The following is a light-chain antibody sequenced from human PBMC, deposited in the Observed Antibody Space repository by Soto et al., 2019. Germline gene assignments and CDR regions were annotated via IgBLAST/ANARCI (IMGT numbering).Light chain of an antibody. J-gene: IGLJ3*02. CDR1: SNDVGGYNL. CDR2: EVN. CDR3: GSHVGGSSPQLV. V-gene: IGLV2-23*02. Sequence: QSALTQPASVSGSPGQSITISCTGTSNDVGGYNLVSWFQQHPGKAPKLMISEVNKRPSGVSNRFSGSKSANTASLTISGLQAEDEADYYCGSHVGGSSPQLVFGGGTKVTVL.